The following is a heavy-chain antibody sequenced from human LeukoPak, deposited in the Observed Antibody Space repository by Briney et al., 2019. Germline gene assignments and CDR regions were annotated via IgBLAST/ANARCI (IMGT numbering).Heavy chain of an antibody. CDR2: ISGSGGST. CDR3: AKLATLVVPLDY. V-gene: IGHV3-23*01. J-gene: IGHJ4*02. Sequence: TRGSLRLSCAASGFTFSSYAMSWVRQAPGKGLEWGSAISGSGGSTYHSESGKGRFTISRDNSKNTLYLQMNSLRAEDTAVYYCAKLATLVVPLDYWGQGTLVTVSS. D-gene: IGHD2-8*02. CDR1: GFTFSSYA.